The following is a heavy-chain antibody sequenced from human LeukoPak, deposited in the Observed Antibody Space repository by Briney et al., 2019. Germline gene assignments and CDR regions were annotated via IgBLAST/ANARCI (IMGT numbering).Heavy chain of an antibody. J-gene: IGHJ6*03. Sequence: PSETLSLTCTVSDDSINTYYWSWIRQPPGKGLEWIGYIYHSGSTNYNPSLRSRVTISVDTSKSRLSLKLNSVTAADTAVYFCARVRWLHAYYSYYYMDVWGRGTTVTVSS. D-gene: IGHD3-22*01. V-gene: IGHV4-59*01. CDR3: ARVRWLHAYYSYYYMDV. CDR2: IYHSGST. CDR1: DDSINTYY.